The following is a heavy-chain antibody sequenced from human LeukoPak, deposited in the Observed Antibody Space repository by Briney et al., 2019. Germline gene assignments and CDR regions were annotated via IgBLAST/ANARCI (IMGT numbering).Heavy chain of an antibody. J-gene: IGHJ6*02. Sequence: ASVKVSCKASGYTFTSYYMHWVRQAPGQGLEWMGLINPTDGTTTYSRKFRGRITMTRDTSTSTGHMELSSLGSEDTAVYYCARVSLRLSSYGMDVWGQGTTVTVSS. CDR2: INPTDGTT. CDR1: GYTFTSYY. CDR3: ARVSLRLSSYGMDV. V-gene: IGHV1-46*01. D-gene: IGHD5/OR15-5a*01.